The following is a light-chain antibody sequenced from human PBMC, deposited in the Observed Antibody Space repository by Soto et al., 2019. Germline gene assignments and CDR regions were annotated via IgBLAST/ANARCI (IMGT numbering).Light chain of an antibody. V-gene: IGKV1-27*01. CDR1: QGISKY. Sequence: DIQMTQSPSSISASVGDSVDITCRASQGISKYLAWYQQKPGQVPKLLIYAASTLQSGVPSRFSGSGSGTDFTLTSSSLQPEDVATYYYQKYNSAPFTFGPVTKVDIK. J-gene: IGKJ3*01. CDR2: AAS. CDR3: QKYNSAPFT.